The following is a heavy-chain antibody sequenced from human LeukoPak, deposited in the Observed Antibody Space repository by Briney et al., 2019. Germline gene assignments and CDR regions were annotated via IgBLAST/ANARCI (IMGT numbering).Heavy chain of an antibody. CDR1: GFTFSDYY. CDR2: ISGNSRFR. CDR3: ARDLNTGMDV. J-gene: IGHJ6*02. V-gene: IGHV3-11*05. Sequence: GGSLSLSCAASGFTFSDYYINWIRQAPGKGLEWLSYISGNSRFREYADSVKGRFTISRDNARNLLFLQMYSLRAEDTAVYYCARDLNTGMDVWGRGTTVTVSS.